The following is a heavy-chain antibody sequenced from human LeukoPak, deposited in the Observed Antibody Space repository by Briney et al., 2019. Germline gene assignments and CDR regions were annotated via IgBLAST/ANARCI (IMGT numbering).Heavy chain of an antibody. Sequence: SETLSLTCTVSGGSISTYSWSWIRQPPGKGLEWIGYIYYTGNTDYNPSLKSRVTISVDTSKNQFSLNLTSVTAADTAVYYCARPAGMTTILAGDAFDFWGQGTMVTVSS. J-gene: IGHJ3*01. D-gene: IGHD5-24*01. CDR2: IYYTGNT. V-gene: IGHV4-59*08. CDR1: GGSISTYS. CDR3: ARPAGMTTILAGDAFDF.